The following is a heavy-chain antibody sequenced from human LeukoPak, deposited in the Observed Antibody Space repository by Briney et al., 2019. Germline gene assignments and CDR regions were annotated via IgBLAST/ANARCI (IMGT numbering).Heavy chain of an antibody. J-gene: IGHJ4*02. Sequence: SQTLSLTCSVSGGSIGSGDYYWSWIRQPPGKGLEWIGYIYFSGSTHYSPSLKSRVIISVDTSKNQLSLKLTSVTAADTAVYFCATYGGRPTPHFDYWGQGILVTVSS. D-gene: IGHD4-23*01. CDR3: ATYGGRPTPHFDY. CDR1: GGSIGSGDYY. V-gene: IGHV4-30-4*01. CDR2: IYFSGST.